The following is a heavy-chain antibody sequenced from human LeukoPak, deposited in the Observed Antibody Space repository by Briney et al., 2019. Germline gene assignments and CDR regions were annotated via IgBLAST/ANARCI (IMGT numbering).Heavy chain of an antibody. D-gene: IGHD5-18*01. CDR3: ARGLYNYGHGDY. V-gene: IGHV4-39*01. J-gene: IGHJ4*02. Sequence: SETLSLTCTVSGGSISSSSYYWGWIRQPPGKGLEWVGSIYYSGSTYYNPSLKSRVTISVDTSKNQSSLKLSSVTAADTAVYYCARGLYNYGHGDYWGQGTLVTVSS. CDR1: GGSISSSSYY. CDR2: IYYSGST.